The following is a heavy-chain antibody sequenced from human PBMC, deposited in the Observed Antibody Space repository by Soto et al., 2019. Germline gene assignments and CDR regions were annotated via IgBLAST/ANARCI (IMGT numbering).Heavy chain of an antibody. D-gene: IGHD3-3*01. CDR2: ISAYNGNT. CDR3: ARVVRITIFGVPDYYMDV. V-gene: IGHV1-18*01. J-gene: IGHJ6*03. CDR1: GYTFTSYG. Sequence: ASVKVSCKASGYTFTSYGISWVRQAPGQGLEWMGWISAYNGNTNYAQKLQGRVTMTTDTSTSTAYMELRSLRSDDTAVYYCARVVRITIFGVPDYYMDVWGKGTTVTV.